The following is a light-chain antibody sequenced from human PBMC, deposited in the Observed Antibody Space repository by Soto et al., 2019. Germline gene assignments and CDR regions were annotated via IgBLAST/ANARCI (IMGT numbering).Light chain of an antibody. V-gene: IGLV2-8*01. CDR1: SGDVGGYNY. Sequence: QSVLTQSPSASGSPGQSVTISCTGTSGDVGGYNYVSWYQQHPGKAPRLMIYEVSKRPLGVPDRFSGSKSGNTASLTVSGIQAEDDADYYCSSYAASDKFYVFGTGTKVTVL. CDR2: EVS. J-gene: IGLJ1*01. CDR3: SSYAASDKFYV.